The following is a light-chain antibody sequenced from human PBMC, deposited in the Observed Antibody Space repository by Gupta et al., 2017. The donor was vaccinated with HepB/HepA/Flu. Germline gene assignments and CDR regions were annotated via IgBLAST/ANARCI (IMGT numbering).Light chain of an antibody. V-gene: IGLV3-21*03. CDR1: NIGRKS. J-gene: IGLJ1*01. Sequence: SSVLPHPPSVSVAPGKTARITCGGNNIGRKSVHWYQQRPGQAPVLVVYDTGDRPSGIPERFSGSNSGNTATLTTSRVEAGDEADYYCQVWDSSSDPPYVFGTGTKVTV. CDR3: QVWDSSSDPPYV. CDR2: DTG.